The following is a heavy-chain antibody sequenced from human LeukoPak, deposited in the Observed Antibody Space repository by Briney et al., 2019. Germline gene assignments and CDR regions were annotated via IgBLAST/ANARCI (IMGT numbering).Heavy chain of an antibody. CDR1: GFTFSSYA. V-gene: IGHV3-23*01. CDR3: AKDLRGMTTVTSGRDY. CDR2: ISGSGGST. Sequence: GGSLRLSCAASGFTFSSYAMSWVRQAPGKGLEWVSAISGSGGSTYYADSVKGRFTISRDNSKNTLYLQMNSLRAEDTAVYYCAKDLRGMTTVTSGRDYWGQGTLVTVSS. J-gene: IGHJ4*02. D-gene: IGHD4-11*01.